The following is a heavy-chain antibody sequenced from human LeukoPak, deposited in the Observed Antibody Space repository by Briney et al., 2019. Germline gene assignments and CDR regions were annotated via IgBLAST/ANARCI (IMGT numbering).Heavy chain of an antibody. J-gene: IGHJ3*02. CDR2: ISPNNGNT. CDR3: TRVRNSNNWWGPFDI. V-gene: IGHV1-18*01. CDR1: GYTFGTSS. Sequence: GASVKVSCKAFGYTFGTSSITWVRQAPGKRLEWMGRISPNNGNTHYAQGVKGRVTMTTDTSRSTAYMELRSLRSDDTAVYYCTRVRNSNNWWGPFDIWGQGTMVTVSS. D-gene: IGHD1-1*01.